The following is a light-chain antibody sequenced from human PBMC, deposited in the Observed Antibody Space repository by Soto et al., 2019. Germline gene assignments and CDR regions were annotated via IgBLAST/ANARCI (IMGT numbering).Light chain of an antibody. CDR2: RAS. Sequence: MTQSPDTLYVSPGERVTLSCRASQSVSDNLAWYQQKPGQGPRLLVYRASTRTLGIPARFSGSGSGTEFTLTISSLQPEDFAVYYCQQYNNWPFTFGPGTKVDIK. V-gene: IGKV3-15*01. J-gene: IGKJ3*01. CDR3: QQYNNWPFT. CDR1: QSVSDN.